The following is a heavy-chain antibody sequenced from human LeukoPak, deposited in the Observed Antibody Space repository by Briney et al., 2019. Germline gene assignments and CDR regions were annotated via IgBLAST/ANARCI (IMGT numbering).Heavy chain of an antibody. CDR2: IYYSGST. J-gene: IGHJ4*02. CDR1: GGSISSGGYY. V-gene: IGHV4-31*03. CDR3: ARVAPNKKIAAKIFDY. Sequence: SETLSLTCTVSGGSISSGGYYWSWIRQHPGKGLEWIGYIYYSGSTYYNPSLKSRVTISVDTSKNQFSLKLSSVTAADTAVYYCARVAPNKKIAAKIFDYWGQGTLVTVSS. D-gene: IGHD6-13*01.